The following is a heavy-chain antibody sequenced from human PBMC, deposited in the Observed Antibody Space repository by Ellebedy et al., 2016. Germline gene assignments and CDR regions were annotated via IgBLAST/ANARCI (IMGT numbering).Heavy chain of an antibody. J-gene: IGHJ5*02. CDR3: ARGGVVVAPTPSWFDP. CDR2: ITHDDAT. V-gene: IGHV4-34*01. CDR1: CGSFSDYY. D-gene: IGHD2-15*01. Sequence: SQTLSLTCXIVCGSFSDYYWTWIRQPPGKGLEWLGEITHDDATNYNASLKSRLTISVDTSKNQFSLKLSSVTAADTAVYYCARGGVVVAPTPSWFDPWGQGTLVAVSS.